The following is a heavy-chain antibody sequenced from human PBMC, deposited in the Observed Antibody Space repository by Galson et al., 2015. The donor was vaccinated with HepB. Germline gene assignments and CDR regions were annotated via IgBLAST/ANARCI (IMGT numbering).Heavy chain of an antibody. J-gene: IGHJ6*02. Sequence: QSGAEVKKPGESLKISCKGSGYSFTSYWIGWVRQMPGKGLEWMGIIYPGDSDTRYSPSFQGQVTISADKSISTAYLQWSSLKASDTAMYYCARRGPGSYGFDYYYGMDVWGQGTTVTVSS. CDR1: GYSFTSYW. V-gene: IGHV5-51*01. CDR2: IYPGDSDT. CDR3: ARRGPGSYGFDYYYGMDV. D-gene: IGHD3-10*01.